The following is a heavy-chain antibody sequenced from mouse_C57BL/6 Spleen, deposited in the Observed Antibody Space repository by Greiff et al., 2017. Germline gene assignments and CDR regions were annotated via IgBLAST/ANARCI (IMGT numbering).Heavy chain of an antibody. J-gene: IGHJ4*01. CDR3: ARGGYYVGYAMDY. CDR1: GFTFSDYY. CDR2: ISNGGGST. V-gene: IGHV5-12*01. D-gene: IGHD2-3*01. Sequence: EVNVVESGGGLVQPGGSLKLSCAASGFTFSDYYMYWVRQTPEKRLEWVAYISNGGGSTYYPGTVKGRFTISRDNAKNTLYLHMSRLKSEDTAMYYCARGGYYVGYAMDYWGQGTSVTVSS.